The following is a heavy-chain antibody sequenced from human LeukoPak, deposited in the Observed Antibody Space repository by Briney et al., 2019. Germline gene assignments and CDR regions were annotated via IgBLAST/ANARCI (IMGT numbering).Heavy chain of an antibody. V-gene: IGHV4-39*01. CDR1: GDSVSRGDSD. D-gene: IGHD3-22*01. CDR2: IYYSGRT. Sequence: SETLSLTCSVSGDSVSRGDSDWDWIRQPPGKGLEWIGTIYYSGRTYYSPSLKSRVTMSVDPSNNQFSLNLRSVTAADTAVYYCARRRYYDGSGYLEWGQGTLLSVSS. CDR3: ARRRYYDGSGYLE. J-gene: IGHJ1*01.